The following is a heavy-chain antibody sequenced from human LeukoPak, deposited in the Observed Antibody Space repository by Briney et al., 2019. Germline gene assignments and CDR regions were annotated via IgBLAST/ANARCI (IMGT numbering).Heavy chain of an antibody. CDR1: GGSISSGSYY. CDR2: IYTSGST. CDR3: ARGTTYNQYYYDSSGYYSFDY. J-gene: IGHJ4*02. V-gene: IGHV4-61*02. Sequence: SETLSLTCTVSGGSISSGSYYWSWIRQPAGKGLEWIGRIYTSGSTNYNPSLKSRVTISVDTSKNQFSLKLSSVTAADTAVYYCARGTTYNQYYYDSSGYYSFDYWGQGTLVTVSS. D-gene: IGHD3-22*01.